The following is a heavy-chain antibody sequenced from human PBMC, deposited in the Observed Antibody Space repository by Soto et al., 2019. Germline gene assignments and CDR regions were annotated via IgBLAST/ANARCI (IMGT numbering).Heavy chain of an antibody. CDR2: ISGSGGST. CDR3: AKDNIPETYYDILTGYYRDYYYYGMDV. J-gene: IGHJ6*02. CDR1: GFTFSSYA. V-gene: IGHV3-23*01. D-gene: IGHD3-9*01. Sequence: HPGGSLRLSCAASGFTFSSYAMSWVRQAPGKGLEWGSAISGSGGSTYYADSVKGRFTISRDNSKNTLYLQMNSLRAEDTAVYYCAKDNIPETYYDILTGYYRDYYYYGMDVWGQGTTVTVSS.